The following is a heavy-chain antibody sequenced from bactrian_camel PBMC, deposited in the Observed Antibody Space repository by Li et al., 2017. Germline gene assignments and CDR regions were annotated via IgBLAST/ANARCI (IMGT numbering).Heavy chain of an antibody. V-gene: IGHV3S53*01. CDR1: GYTYSSYC. CDR3: AADCVFDEGIWYSTY. D-gene: IGHD2*01. Sequence: HVQLVESGGGSVQAGGSLRLSCVVSGYTYSSYCLGWFRQTTGNEREGVAAIDHDGNTKYADSVKGRFTISQDNATKTLYLQMNSLKPEDTAMYYCAADCVFDEGIWYSTYGGQGTQVTVS. CDR2: IDHDGNT. J-gene: IGHJ4*01.